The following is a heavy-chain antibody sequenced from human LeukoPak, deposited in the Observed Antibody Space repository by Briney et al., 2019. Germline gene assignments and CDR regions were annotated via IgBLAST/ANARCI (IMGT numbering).Heavy chain of an antibody. D-gene: IGHD3-10*01. CDR1: GFTFPSHW. CDR2: INQAGSDR. V-gene: IGHV3-7*01. Sequence: PGKSLRLSCAASGFTFPSHWMSWVRQAPGKGLEWVASINQAGSDRYYADSVKGRFTISRDNAKNSLYLQMNSLRAEDTAVYYCARESFITMVLGVDFDSWGQGTLVTVSS. J-gene: IGHJ4*02. CDR3: ARESFITMVLGVDFDS.